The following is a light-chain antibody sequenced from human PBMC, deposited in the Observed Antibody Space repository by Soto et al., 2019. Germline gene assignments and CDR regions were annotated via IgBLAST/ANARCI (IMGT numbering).Light chain of an antibody. CDR1: QSVSRY. CDR2: AAS. CDR3: QHYNSYSEA. J-gene: IGKJ1*01. V-gene: IGKV1-39*01. Sequence: QMTQSPSSLSALVGDRVTITCRASQSVSRYLNWYQHKPGKAPKLLINAASNLRSGVPSRFSGSGSGTEFTLTISSLQPDDFATYYCQHYNSYSEAFGQGTKVDIK.